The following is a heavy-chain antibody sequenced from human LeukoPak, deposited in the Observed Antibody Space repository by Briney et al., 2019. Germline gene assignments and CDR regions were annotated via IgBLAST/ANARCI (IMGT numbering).Heavy chain of an antibody. D-gene: IGHD1-26*01. J-gene: IGHJ4*02. CDR2: IKQDGSEE. CDR3: ARGSSAGASLRHDY. V-gene: IGHV3-7*01. Sequence: GGSLRLSCAASGFTFSSYWMSWVRQAPGKGLEWVANIKQDGSEENFVDSVKGRFTIYRENAKKSLYLQMNSLRAEDTAVYHCARGSSAGASLRHDYWGQGTLVRVSS. CDR1: GFTFSSYW.